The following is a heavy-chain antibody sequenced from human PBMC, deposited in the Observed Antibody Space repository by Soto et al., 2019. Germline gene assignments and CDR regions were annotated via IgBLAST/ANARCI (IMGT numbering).Heavy chain of an antibody. CDR3: ARDGVAAGNINFDY. D-gene: IGHD6-19*01. CDR2: ISGDSGNT. J-gene: IGHJ4*01. Sequence: ASVKVSCKASGYMFTKSAMHWVRQAPGQRLEWMGWISGDSGNTKYSPKLQDRVTITRDTSESTAYMELSSLRSEDTALYYCARDGVAAGNINFDYWGQGTLVTVSS. CDR1: GYMFTKSA. V-gene: IGHV1-3*01.